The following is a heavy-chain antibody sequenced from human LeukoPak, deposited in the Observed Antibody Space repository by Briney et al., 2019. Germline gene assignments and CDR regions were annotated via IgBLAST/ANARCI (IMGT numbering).Heavy chain of an antibody. D-gene: IGHD3-9*01. V-gene: IGHV1-69*06. CDR1: GGTFSSYA. J-gene: IGHJ4*02. CDR2: IIPIFGTA. CDR3: ARGDILTGYYVMGFDY. Sequence: GSSVKVSCKASGGTFSSYAISWVRQAPGQGLEWMGGIIPIFGTANYAQKFQGRVTITADKSTSTAYMELSSLRSEDTAVYYCARGDILTGYYVMGFDYWGLGTLVTVSS.